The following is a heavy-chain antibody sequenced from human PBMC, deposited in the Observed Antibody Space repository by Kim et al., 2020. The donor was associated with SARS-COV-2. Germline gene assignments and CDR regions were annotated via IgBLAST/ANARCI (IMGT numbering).Heavy chain of an antibody. V-gene: IGHV4-39*01. CDR2: IYYSGST. Sequence: SETLSLTCTVSGGSISSSSYYWGWIRQPPGKGLEWIGSIYYSGSTYYNPSLKSRVTISVDTSKNQFSLKLSSVTAADTAVYYCARHGIPVNGQYQLLSRYYYYGMDVWGQGTTVTVSS. D-gene: IGHD2-2*01. CDR3: ARHGIPVNGQYQLLSRYYYYGMDV. CDR1: GGSISSSSYY. J-gene: IGHJ6*02.